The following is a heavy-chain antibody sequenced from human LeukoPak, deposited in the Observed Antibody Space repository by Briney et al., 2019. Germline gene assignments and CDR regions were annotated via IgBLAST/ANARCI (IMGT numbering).Heavy chain of an antibody. CDR1: GFTFSSYN. V-gene: IGHV3-21*01. CDR2: ITSSSSFI. CDR3: ARDWRPYDILTGLDY. J-gene: IGHJ4*02. Sequence: PGGSLRLSCAASGFTFSSYNMNWVRQAPGKGLEWVSSITSSSSFIYYADSVKGRFTISRDNAKNSLYLQMNSLRAEDTAVYYCARDWRPYDILTGLDYWGQGTLVTVSS. D-gene: IGHD3-9*01.